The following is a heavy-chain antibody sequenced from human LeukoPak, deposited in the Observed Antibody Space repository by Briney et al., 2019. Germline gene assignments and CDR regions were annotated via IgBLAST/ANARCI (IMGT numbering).Heavy chain of an antibody. D-gene: IGHD5-24*01. CDR1: GFTFSSYW. CDR3: ARSPPRGREGY. Sequence: GGSLRLSCAASGFTFSSYWMSWVRQAPGKGLEWVANIKQDGSEKYYVDSVKGRFTISRDKAKNSLYLQMNSLRAEDTAVYYCARSPPRGREGYWGQGTLVTVSS. CDR2: IKQDGSEK. V-gene: IGHV3-7*03. J-gene: IGHJ4*02.